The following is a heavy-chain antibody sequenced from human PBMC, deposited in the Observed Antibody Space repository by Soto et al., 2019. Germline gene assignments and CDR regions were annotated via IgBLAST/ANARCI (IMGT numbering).Heavy chain of an antibody. CDR1: GFTFRSYG. V-gene: IGHV3-33*01. J-gene: IGHJ4*02. CDR2: IWHDGSFK. Sequence: QVQLVESGGGVVQPGRSLRLSCAASGFTFRSYGMHWVRQAPGKGLEWVASIWHDGSFKYEADSVKGRFTISRDNSKNTLSLQMNSLRADDTAAYYCARGEEEGNYFDNCGLGTLVTVSS. CDR3: ARGEEEGNYFDN.